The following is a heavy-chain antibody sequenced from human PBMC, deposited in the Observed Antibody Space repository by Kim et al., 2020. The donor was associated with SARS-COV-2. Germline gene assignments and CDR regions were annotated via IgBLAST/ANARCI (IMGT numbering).Heavy chain of an antibody. J-gene: IGHJ4*02. CDR1: GFTFDGYA. V-gene: IGHV3-9*01. D-gene: IGHD4-17*01. CDR2: ISWNSGNI. Sequence: GGSLRLSCAASGFTFDGYAMQWVRQAPGKGLEWVSGISWNSGNIGYADFVKGRFTISRDNAKNSLYLQMNSLRPEDTAFYYCVKGGDGDYFGSPLGLNWGQGTLVTVSS. CDR3: VKGGDGDYFGSPLGLN.